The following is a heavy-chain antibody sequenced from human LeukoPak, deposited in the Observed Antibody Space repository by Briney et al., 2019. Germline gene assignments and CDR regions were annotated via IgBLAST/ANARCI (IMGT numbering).Heavy chain of an antibody. CDR2: ISDGGRDV. Sequence: GTSLRLSCEASGFTFSTFPMHWVRQTPDKGLEWVAVISDGGRDVYYADSVKGRFTISRDNSKNTLYLQMHSVSPEDTAVVYCARVGRVSIYPSYMDVWGKGTTVTVSS. CDR1: GFTFSTFP. D-gene: IGHD6-6*01. V-gene: IGHV3-30*04. CDR3: ARVGRVSIYPSYMDV. J-gene: IGHJ6*03.